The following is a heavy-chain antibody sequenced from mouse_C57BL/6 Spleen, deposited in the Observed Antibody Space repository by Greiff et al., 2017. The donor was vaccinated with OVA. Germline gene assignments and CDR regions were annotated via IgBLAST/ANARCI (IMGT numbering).Heavy chain of an antibody. CDR3: ARAGETATGWYFDV. D-gene: IGHD4-1*01. J-gene: IGHJ1*03. CDR2: IHPNSGST. Sequence: QVQLQQPGAELVQPGASVKLSCKASGYTFTSYWMHWVKQRPGQGLEWIGMIHPNSGSTNYNEKFKSKATLTVDKSSSTAYMQLSSLTSEDSAVYYCARAGETATGWYFDVWGTGTTVTVSS. V-gene: IGHV1-64*01. CDR1: GYTFTSYW.